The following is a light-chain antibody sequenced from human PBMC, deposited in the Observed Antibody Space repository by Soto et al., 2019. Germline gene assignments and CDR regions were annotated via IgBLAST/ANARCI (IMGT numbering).Light chain of an antibody. V-gene: IGKV1-12*01. CDR2: DAS. CDR1: QGISSW. Sequence: DIQMTQSPSSVSASVGDRVTITCRASQGISSWLAWYQQKPGKAPKLLIYDASSLESGVPSRFSGSGSGTEFTLTISSLQPEDFAAYYCQQSYGTPITFGQGTRLEIK. J-gene: IGKJ5*01. CDR3: QQSYGTPIT.